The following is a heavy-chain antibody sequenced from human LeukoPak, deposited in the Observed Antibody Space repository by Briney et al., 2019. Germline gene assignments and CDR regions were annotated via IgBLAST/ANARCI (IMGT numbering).Heavy chain of an antibody. Sequence: ASMKVSFKASGYTFTGYYMHWVRQAPGQGLEWMGWINPNSGGTNYAQKLQGRVTMTRDTSISTAYMELSKLRSDETAVYYCARSADSVCGSYRQYYFDYWGQGTLVTVPS. CDR2: INPNSGGT. CDR3: ARSADSVCGSYRQYYFDY. D-gene: IGHD3-16*02. V-gene: IGHV1-2*02. CDR1: GYTFTGYY. J-gene: IGHJ4*02.